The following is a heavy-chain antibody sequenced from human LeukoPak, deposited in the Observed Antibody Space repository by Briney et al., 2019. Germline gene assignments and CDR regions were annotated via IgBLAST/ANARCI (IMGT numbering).Heavy chain of an antibody. CDR2: IYYSGST. D-gene: IGHD3-16*01. Sequence: PSETLSLTCTVSGGSISSYYWSWIRQPPGKGLEGIGYIYYSGSTNYNPSLKSRVTISVDTSKNQFSLKLSSVTAADTAVYYCARVRRAFGAFDIWGQGTMVTVSS. J-gene: IGHJ3*02. CDR1: GGSISSYY. V-gene: IGHV4-59*01. CDR3: ARVRRAFGAFDI.